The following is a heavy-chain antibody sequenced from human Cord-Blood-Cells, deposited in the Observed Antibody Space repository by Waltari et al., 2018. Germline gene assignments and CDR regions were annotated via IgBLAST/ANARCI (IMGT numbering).Heavy chain of an antibody. Sequence: QVQLVESGGGVVQPGRSLRLSCAASGFTFSSYCMHWVRQAPGKGLEWVAVISYDGSNKYYADSVKGRFTISRDNSKNTLYLQMNSLRAEDTAVYYCAKDTEVGATDYWGQGTLVTVSS. CDR2: ISYDGSNK. V-gene: IGHV3-30*18. CDR3: AKDTEVGATDY. D-gene: IGHD1-26*01. CDR1: GFTFSSYC. J-gene: IGHJ4*02.